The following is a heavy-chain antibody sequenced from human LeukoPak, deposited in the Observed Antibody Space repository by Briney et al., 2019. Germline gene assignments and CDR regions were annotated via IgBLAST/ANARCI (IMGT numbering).Heavy chain of an antibody. CDR1: GFTFSSYE. CDR2: ISSSGSTI. J-gene: IGHJ4*02. V-gene: IGHV3-48*03. D-gene: IGHD1-26*01. CDR3: ARVGPSGHHFDY. Sequence: GGSLRLSCAASGFTFSSYEMNWVRQAPGKGLEWVSYISSSGSTIYYADSVKGRFTISRDNAKNSLYLQMNSLRAEDTAVYYCARVGPSGHHFDYWGQGTLVTVSS.